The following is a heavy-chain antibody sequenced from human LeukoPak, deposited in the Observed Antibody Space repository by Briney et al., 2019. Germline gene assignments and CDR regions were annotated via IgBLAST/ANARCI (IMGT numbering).Heavy chain of an antibody. CDR1: GFSFSSYA. V-gene: IGHV3-74*01. CDR3: ASRGSWFDP. CDR2: INSDGSST. D-gene: IGHD1-26*01. Sequence: GGSLRLSCATSGFSFSSYAMSWVRQAPGKGLVWVSRINSDGSSTSYADSVKGRFTISRDNAKNTLYLQMNSLRAEDTAVYYCASRGSWFDPWGQGTLVTVSS. J-gene: IGHJ5*02.